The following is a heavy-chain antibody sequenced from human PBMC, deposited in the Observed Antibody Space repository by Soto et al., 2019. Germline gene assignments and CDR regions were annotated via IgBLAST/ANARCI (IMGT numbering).Heavy chain of an antibody. D-gene: IGHD5-18*01. J-gene: IGHJ4*02. V-gene: IGHV3-48*02. Sequence: XGSLRLSCSASGFTFSSHSINWVRQAPGKGLEWVSYISGSGATKYYADSVKGRFTISRDNARNSLYLQMSSLSDEDTAVYYCARAIRGFSYVVDYWGQGALVTVSS. CDR2: ISGSGATK. CDR3: ARAIRGFSYVVDY. CDR1: GFTFSSHS.